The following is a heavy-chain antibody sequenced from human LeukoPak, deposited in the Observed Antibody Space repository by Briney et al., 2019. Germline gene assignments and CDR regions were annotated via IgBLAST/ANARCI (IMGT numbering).Heavy chain of an antibody. CDR3: ARDPGGGMGGLAFTLGY. J-gene: IGHJ4*02. V-gene: IGHV1-69*13. Sequence: ASVKVSCKASGGTFSSYAISWVQQAPGQGLEWMGGIIPIFGTANYAQKFQGRVTITADESTSTAYMELSSLRSEDTAVYYCARDPGGGMGGLAFTLGYWGQGTLVTVSS. CDR1: GGTFSSYA. CDR2: IIPIFGTA. D-gene: IGHD1-26*01.